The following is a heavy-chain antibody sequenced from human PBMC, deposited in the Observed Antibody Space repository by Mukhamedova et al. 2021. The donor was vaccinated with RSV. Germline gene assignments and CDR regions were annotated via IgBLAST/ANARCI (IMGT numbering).Heavy chain of an antibody. CDR2: ISGSGGST. Sequence: GLEWVSAISGSGGSTYYADSVKGRFTISRDNSKNTLYLRMNSLRAEDTAVYYCAKDFNVTTEYYFDYWGQGTLVTVSS. D-gene: IGHD4-11*01. V-gene: IGHV3-23*01. CDR3: AKDFNVTTEYYFDY. J-gene: IGHJ4*02.